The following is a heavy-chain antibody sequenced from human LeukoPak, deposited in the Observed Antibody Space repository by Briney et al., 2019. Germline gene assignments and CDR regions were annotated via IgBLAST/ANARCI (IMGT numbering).Heavy chain of an antibody. D-gene: IGHD3-3*01. CDR3: AKDTLSGYDFWSGSIPLLDY. J-gene: IGHJ4*02. CDR1: GFTFSSYG. V-gene: IGHV3-33*06. CDR2: IWYDGSNK. Sequence: GGSLRLSCAASGFTFSSYGMHWVRQAPGKGLEWVAVIWYDGSNKYYADSVKGRFTISRDNSKNTLYLQMNSLRAEDTAVYYCAKDTLSGYDFWSGSIPLLDYWGQGTLVTVSS.